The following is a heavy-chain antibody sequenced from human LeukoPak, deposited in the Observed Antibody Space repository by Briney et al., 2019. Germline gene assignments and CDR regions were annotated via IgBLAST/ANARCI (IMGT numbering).Heavy chain of an antibody. CDR2: IWYDGSNK. J-gene: IGHJ6*03. Sequence: PGGSLRLSSAASGFTFFSYSMHWVRQAPGMGLEWVAVIWYDGSNKYYADSVKGRFTISSDNSQNTLYLQVNSLRAEDTAVYYCAKENGGYYYYLDVWGKGTTVTVSS. CDR1: GFTFFSYS. V-gene: IGHV3-33*06. D-gene: IGHD1-1*01. CDR3: AKENGGYYYYLDV.